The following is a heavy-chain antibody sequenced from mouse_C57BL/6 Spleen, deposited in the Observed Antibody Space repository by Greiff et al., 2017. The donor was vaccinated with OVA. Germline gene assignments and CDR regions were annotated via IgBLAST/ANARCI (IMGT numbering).Heavy chain of an antibody. V-gene: IGHV1-9*01. CDR1: GYTFTGYW. D-gene: IGHD1-1*01. J-gene: IGHJ2*01. CDR3: ARGGITTVESYYFDY. Sequence: QVTLKESGAELMKPGASVKLSCKATGYTFTGYWIEWVKQRPGHGLEWIGEILPGSGSTNYNEKFKGKATFTADTSSNTAYMQLSSLTTEDSAIYYCARGGITTVESYYFDYWGQGTTLTVSS. CDR2: ILPGSGST.